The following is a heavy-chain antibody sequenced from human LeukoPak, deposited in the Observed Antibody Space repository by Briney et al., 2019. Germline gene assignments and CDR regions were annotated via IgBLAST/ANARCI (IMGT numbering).Heavy chain of an antibody. CDR3: ARRGLPFYGSSGYYFSVLDI. J-gene: IGHJ3*02. Sequence: ASVKVSCKASGGTFSSYAISWVRQAPGQGLEWMGGIIPIFGTANYAQKFQGRVTITTDESTSTAYMELSSLRSEDTAVYYCARRGLPFYGSSGYYFSVLDIWGQGTMVTVSS. V-gene: IGHV1-69*05. CDR2: IIPIFGTA. CDR1: GGTFSSYA. D-gene: IGHD3-22*01.